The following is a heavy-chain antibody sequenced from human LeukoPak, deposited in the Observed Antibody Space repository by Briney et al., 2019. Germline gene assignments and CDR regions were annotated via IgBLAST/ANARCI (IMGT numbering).Heavy chain of an antibody. CDR1: GFTFNSYA. Sequence: GGSLRLSCAASGFTFNSYAMSWVRQVSGKGLEWVSAISGSGGKTYFADSVKGRFTISRDNSKNTLYLQMNSLRAEDTALYYCAKDGAYCSGGNCYSPYYFDYWGQGTLVTVSS. D-gene: IGHD2-15*01. J-gene: IGHJ4*02. V-gene: IGHV3-23*01. CDR2: ISGSGGKT. CDR3: AKDGAYCSGGNCYSPYYFDY.